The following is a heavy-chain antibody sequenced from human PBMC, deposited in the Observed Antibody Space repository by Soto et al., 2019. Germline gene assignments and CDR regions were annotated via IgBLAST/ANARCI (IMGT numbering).Heavy chain of an antibody. V-gene: IGHV1-2*02. CDR2: INPNSGGT. Sequence: ASVKVSCKASGYTFTGYYMHWVRQAPGQGLEWMGWINPNSGGTNYAQEFQGRVTMTRDTSISTAYMELSRLRSDDTAVYYCARDHWNDGAGFDYWGQGTLVTVSS. CDR3: ARDHWNDGAGFDY. CDR1: GYTFTGYY. D-gene: IGHD1-1*01. J-gene: IGHJ4*02.